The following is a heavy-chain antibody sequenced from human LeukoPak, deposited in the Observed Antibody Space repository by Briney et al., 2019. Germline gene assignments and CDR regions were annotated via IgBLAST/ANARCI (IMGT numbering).Heavy chain of an antibody. D-gene: IGHD6-6*01. J-gene: IGHJ5*02. CDR1: EYTFTSYY. CDR2: IIPIFGTA. Sequence: SLTVSCTASEYTFTSYYIHWVRQAPGQGLEWMGGIIPIFGTANYAQKFQGRVTITADESTSTAYMELSSLRSEDTAVYYCASLYSSSAADWFDPWGQGTLVTVSS. CDR3: ASLYSSSAADWFDP. V-gene: IGHV1-69*13.